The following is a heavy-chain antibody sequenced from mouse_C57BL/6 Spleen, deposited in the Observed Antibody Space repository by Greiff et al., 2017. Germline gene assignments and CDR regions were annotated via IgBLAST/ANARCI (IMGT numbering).Heavy chain of an antibody. CDR1: GYTFTSSW. J-gene: IGHJ3*01. CDR3: AREDYGSSYRFAY. Sequence: QVQLQQPGAELVKPGASVKLSCKASGYTFTSSWMHWVKQRPGQGLEWIGMIHPNSGSTNYNEKFKSKATLTVDKSSSTAYMQLSSLTSEDSAVYYCAREDYGSSYRFAYWGQGTLVTVSA. D-gene: IGHD1-1*01. V-gene: IGHV1-64*01. CDR2: IHPNSGST.